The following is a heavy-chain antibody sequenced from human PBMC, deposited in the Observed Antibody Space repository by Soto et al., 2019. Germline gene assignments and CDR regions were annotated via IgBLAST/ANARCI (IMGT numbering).Heavy chain of an antibody. V-gene: IGHV3-11*01. CDR2: IGPRGSTV. Sequence: QVQLVQSGGALVTPGGSRRLSCAASGFTFSDYAMNWIRQAPWLGLEWISYIGPRGSTVYYADSVKGRFTISRDNARKSLFLQMNILRVEDTAVYYCARGTDYYPYWGQGSLVTVS. CDR3: ARGTDYYPY. J-gene: IGHJ4*02. CDR1: GFTFSDYA.